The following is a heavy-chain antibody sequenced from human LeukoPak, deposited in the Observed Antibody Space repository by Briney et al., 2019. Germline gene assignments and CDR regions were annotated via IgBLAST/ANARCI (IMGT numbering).Heavy chain of an antibody. CDR3: ARDFWGVYRVDYFDY. J-gene: IGHJ4*02. D-gene: IGHD3-3*01. CDR2: IKQDGSET. CDR1: GFTFSNYW. V-gene: IGHV3-7*01. Sequence: GGSLRLSCAASGFTFSNYWMSWVRRALGKGLEWVANIKQDGSETYYVDSVRGRFTISRDNAKKSLYLQMNSLGAEDTAVYYCARDFWGVYRVDYFDYWGQGTLVTVSS.